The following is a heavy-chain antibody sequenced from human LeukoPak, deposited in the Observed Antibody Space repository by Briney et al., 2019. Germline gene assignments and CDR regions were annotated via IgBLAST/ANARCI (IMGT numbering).Heavy chain of an antibody. CDR3: VRDGEGVAISVNYWFDP. V-gene: IGHV1-8*02. CDR2: MNPNNGNT. Sequence: ASVKVSCKASGGTFSSSSISWVRQASGQGLEWMGWMNPNNGNTGYAQKFQGRVTMTRDTSISTAYMELRGLRSEDTAVYYCVRDGEGVAISVNYWFDPWGQGTLVTVSS. J-gene: IGHJ5*02. CDR1: GGTFSSSS. D-gene: IGHD3-10*01.